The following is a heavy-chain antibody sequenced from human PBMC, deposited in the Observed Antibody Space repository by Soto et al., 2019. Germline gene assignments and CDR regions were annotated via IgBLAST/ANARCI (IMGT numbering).Heavy chain of an antibody. Sequence: GESLKISCKGSGYSFTSYWIGWVRQAPGQRLEWMGWINAGNGNTKYSQKFQGRVTITRDTSASTAYMELSSLRSEDTGVYYCARDARGLAAASPSIYFHGLDVWGQGTTVTVSS. CDR2: INAGNGNT. V-gene: IGHV1-3*01. CDR3: ARDARGLAAASPSIYFHGLDV. D-gene: IGHD2-15*01. J-gene: IGHJ6*02. CDR1: GYSFTSYW.